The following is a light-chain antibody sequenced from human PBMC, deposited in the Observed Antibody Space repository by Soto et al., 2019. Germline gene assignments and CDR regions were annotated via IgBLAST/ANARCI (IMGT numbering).Light chain of an antibody. CDR3: QQRNNWPRIT. J-gene: IGKJ5*01. CDR2: DAS. CDR1: QSVGSY. V-gene: IGKV3-11*01. Sequence: LLTQSPATLSLSPGERATLSCRASQSVGSYLAWYQQKPGQAPRLLIYDASKRATDIPTRFSGSGSGTDFTLTISSLEPEDFAVYYCQQRNNWPRITFGQGTRLEI.